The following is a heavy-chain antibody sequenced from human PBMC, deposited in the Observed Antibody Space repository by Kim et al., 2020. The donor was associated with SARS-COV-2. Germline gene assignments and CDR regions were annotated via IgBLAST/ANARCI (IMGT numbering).Heavy chain of an antibody. CDR2: FDPEDGET. J-gene: IGHJ4*02. D-gene: IGHD3-22*01. Sequence: ASVKVSCKVSGYTLTELSMHWVRQAPGKGLEWMGGFDPEDGETIYAQKFQGRVTMTEDTSTDTAYMELSSLRSEDTAVYYCATDLSPVRADASSFDYWGQGTLVTVSS. CDR3: ATDLSPVRADASSFDY. CDR1: GYTLTELS. V-gene: IGHV1-24*01.